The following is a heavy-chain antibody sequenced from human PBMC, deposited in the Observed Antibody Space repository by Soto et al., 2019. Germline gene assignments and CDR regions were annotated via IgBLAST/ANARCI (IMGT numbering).Heavy chain of an antibody. CDR2: INAGNGVT. CDR1: GYSLSSYA. D-gene: IGHD3-16*01. V-gene: IGHV1-3*01. Sequence: QVPLVQSGAEVKKPGAPVKVSCQASGYSLSSYAVHWVRQAPGQRLEWVGWINAGNGVTKYSQKFQGRVTITSDASASTAYLGLSSLTYEDTAVYYCARDPRVDTEARFGYYYYYMDVWGKGTTVTVSS. J-gene: IGHJ6*03. CDR3: ARDPRVDTEARFGYYYYYMDV.